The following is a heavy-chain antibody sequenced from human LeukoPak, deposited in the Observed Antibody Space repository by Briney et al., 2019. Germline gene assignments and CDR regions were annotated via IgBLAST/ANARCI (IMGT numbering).Heavy chain of an antibody. J-gene: IGHJ4*02. CDR3: ARVYDFWSGYYLDY. CDR1: GFTVSSNY. V-gene: IGHV3-66*02. Sequence: GGSLRLSCAASGFTVSSNYMSWVRQAPGRGLEWVSVIYSGGSTYYADSVKGRFTISRDNSKNTLYLQMNSLRAEDTAVYYCARVYDFWSGYYLDYWGQGTLVTVSS. CDR2: IYSGGST. D-gene: IGHD3-3*01.